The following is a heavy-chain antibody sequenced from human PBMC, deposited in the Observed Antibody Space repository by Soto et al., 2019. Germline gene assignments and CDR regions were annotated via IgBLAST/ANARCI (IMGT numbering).Heavy chain of an antibody. V-gene: IGHV2-5*02. CDR1: GFSLSTRGVG. CDR3: AHTNVYYSGGWYFDL. CDR2: IYWDDDK. D-gene: IGHD2-8*01. J-gene: IGHJ2*01. Sequence: QITLKESGPTLVKPTQTLTLTCTFSGFSLSTRGVGVAWIRQPPGEALEWLAVIYWDDDKHYSPSLKSRLTLNKDTSKNQVLLAMTNLDPLDTATYSCAHTNVYYSGGWYFDLWGRGTLVTVSS.